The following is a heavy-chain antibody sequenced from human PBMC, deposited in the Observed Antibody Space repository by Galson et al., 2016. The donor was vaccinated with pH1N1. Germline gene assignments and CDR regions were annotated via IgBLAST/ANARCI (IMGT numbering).Heavy chain of an antibody. J-gene: IGHJ6*02. V-gene: IGHV3-9*01. Sequence: SLRLSCAASGFTFDDHAMHWVRQAPGKGLEWVSGVSWNNDSITYAASVKGRFTISRDNAENRLFLQMNSLRPDDTAFYYCIRDKGAGSGRWGLDVWGHGTTVIVSS. CDR3: IRDKGAGSGRWGLDV. CDR2: VSWNNDSI. CDR1: GFTFDDHA. D-gene: IGHD3-10*01.